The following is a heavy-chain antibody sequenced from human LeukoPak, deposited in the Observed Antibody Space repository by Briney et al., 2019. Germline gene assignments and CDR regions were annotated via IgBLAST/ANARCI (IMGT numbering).Heavy chain of an antibody. J-gene: IGHJ4*02. CDR1: GFSFHYYA. Sequence: PGRSLRLSCAASGFSFHYYAMHWVRQAPGKGLEWVAVISYDGTNEYYADSVKGRLTISRDNSKNTLYMQMNSRRPEDTAVYYCARPIDNGSGSYYFPYWGQGTLVTVSS. CDR2: ISYDGTNE. CDR3: ARPIDNGSGSYYFPY. V-gene: IGHV3-30-3*01. D-gene: IGHD3-10*01.